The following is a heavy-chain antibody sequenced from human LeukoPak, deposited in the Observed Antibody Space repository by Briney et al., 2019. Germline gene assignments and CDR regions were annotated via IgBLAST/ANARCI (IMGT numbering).Heavy chain of an antibody. CDR2: IYTSGST. CDR1: GGSISSYY. CDR3: ARDDSGYDGTDAFDI. J-gene: IGHJ3*02. V-gene: IGHV4-4*07. D-gene: IGHD5-12*01. Sequence: PSETLSLTCTVSGGSISSYYWSWIRQPAGKGLEWIGRIYTSGSTNYNPSLKSRVTMSVDTSKNQFSLKLSSVAAADTAVYYCARDDSGYDGTDAFDIWGQGTMVTVSS.